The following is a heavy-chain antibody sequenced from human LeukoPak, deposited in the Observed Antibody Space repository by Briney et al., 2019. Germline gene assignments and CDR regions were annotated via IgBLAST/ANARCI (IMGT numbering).Heavy chain of an antibody. D-gene: IGHD5-18*01. CDR1: GFTFSTYA. CDR2: ISYDGSSK. CDR3: ARARSSYGYGDAFDI. J-gene: IGHJ3*02. V-gene: IGHV3-30*04. Sequence: PGRSLRLSCAASGFTFSTYAMHWVRQARAKGLEWVAVISYDGSSKYYADSVKGRFTISRDNSKNTLYLQMNSLRAEDTAVYYCARARSSYGYGDAFDIWGQGTMVTVSS.